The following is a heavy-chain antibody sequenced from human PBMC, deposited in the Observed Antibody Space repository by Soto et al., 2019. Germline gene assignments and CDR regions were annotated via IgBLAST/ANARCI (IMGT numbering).Heavy chain of an antibody. CDR3: ARGYYDFWSGHNGYGMDV. Sequence: QLQLQESGSGLVKPSQTLSLTFAVSGGSISSGGYSWSWIRQPPGKGLEWIGYIYHSGSTYYNPSLKSRVTISVDRSKNQFSLKLSSVTAADTAVYYCARGYYDFWSGHNGYGMDVWGQGTTVTVSS. D-gene: IGHD3-3*01. CDR2: IYHSGST. V-gene: IGHV4-30-2*01. J-gene: IGHJ6*02. CDR1: GGSISSGGYS.